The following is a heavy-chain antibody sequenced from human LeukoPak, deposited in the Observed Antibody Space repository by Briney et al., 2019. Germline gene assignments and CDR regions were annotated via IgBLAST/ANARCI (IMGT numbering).Heavy chain of an antibody. V-gene: IGHV3-66*01. Sequence: GGSLRLSCETSGFTVSGYYMSWVRQAPGEGLEWVSVIDGVGGTTYYADSVKGRFTISRDRSRDALYLQMDGLTAEDTAVYYCARVGYGSSWGERYYFDYWGQGTLVTVSS. CDR3: ARVGYGSSWGERYYFDY. D-gene: IGHD6-6*01. CDR2: IDGVGGTT. J-gene: IGHJ4*02. CDR1: GFTVSGYY.